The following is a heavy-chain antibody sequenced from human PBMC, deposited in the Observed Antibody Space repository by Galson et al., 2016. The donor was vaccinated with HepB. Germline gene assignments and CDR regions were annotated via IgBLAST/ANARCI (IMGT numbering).Heavy chain of an antibody. D-gene: IGHD3-10*01. V-gene: IGHV4-38-2*01. CDR2: IYHSGTT. CDR3: ASLPGSGSYTYFDL. CDR1: NSSLNFHSY. Sequence: SETLSLTCAVSNSSLNFHSYWAWIRQPPGKGLEWLATIYHSGTTYYNPSVESRVTISADTSKNHFSLKVQSVTAADTAVYFCASLPGSGSYTYFDLWGQGILVTVSS. J-gene: IGHJ4*02.